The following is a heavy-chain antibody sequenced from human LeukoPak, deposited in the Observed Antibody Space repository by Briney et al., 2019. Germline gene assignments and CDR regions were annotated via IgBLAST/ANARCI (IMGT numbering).Heavy chain of an antibody. Sequence: PSETLSLTCTVSGGSITSYYWSWIRQAPGKGLEWIGYIFHSGSTNYNPSLKSRVTISVDKSKNQFSLRLSSVTAADTAVYYCASAGHDGIGYKVCWGQGTLVTVSS. CDR2: IFHSGST. D-gene: IGHD3-22*01. CDR1: GGSITSYY. V-gene: IGHV4-59*12. CDR3: ASAGHDGIGYKVC. J-gene: IGHJ4*02.